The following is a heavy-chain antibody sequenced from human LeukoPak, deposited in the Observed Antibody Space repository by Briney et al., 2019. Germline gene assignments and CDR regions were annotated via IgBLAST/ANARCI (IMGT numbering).Heavy chain of an antibody. CDR2: ITGYGAT. Sequence: GGSLRLSCAASGFTFSNFAVMWVRQAPGTGLQWVSTITGYGATFYADSVRGRFTIFRDTSMNTLFLQMNSLGAEDTAVYYCAKGAAAGKVDWFDPWGQGTLVTVSS. D-gene: IGHD6-13*01. CDR3: AKGAAAGKVDWFDP. CDR1: GFTFSNFA. V-gene: IGHV3-23*01. J-gene: IGHJ5*02.